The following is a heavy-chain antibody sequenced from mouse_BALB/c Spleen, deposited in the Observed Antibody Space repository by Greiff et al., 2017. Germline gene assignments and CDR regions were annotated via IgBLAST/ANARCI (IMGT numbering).Heavy chain of an antibody. CDR3: AREDYRYDGYYFDY. CDR1: GYSITSGYY. J-gene: IGHJ2*01. D-gene: IGHD2-14*01. CDR2: ISYDGSN. V-gene: IGHV3-6*02. Sequence: DVKLQESGPGLVKPSQSLSLTCSVTGYSITSGYYWNWIRQFPGNKLEWMGYISYDGSNNYNPSLKNRISITRDTSKNQFFLKLNSVTTEDTATYYWAREDYRYDGYYFDYWGQGTTLTVSS.